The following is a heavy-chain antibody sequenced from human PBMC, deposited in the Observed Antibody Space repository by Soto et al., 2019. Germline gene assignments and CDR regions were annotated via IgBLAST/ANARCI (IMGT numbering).Heavy chain of an antibody. CDR2: IYHSGST. CDR1: GGSISNGGDS. Sequence: QLQLQESGSGLVKPSQTLSLTCAVSGGSISNGGDSWNWIRQAPGKGLEWIGYIYHSGSTYYNPSRSSRVTMSIDRSKSQSSLKATSVTAADTAVYSCALVARRFNSFDPWGQGTLVTVSS. CDR3: ALVARRFNSFDP. V-gene: IGHV4-30-2*01. J-gene: IGHJ5*02. D-gene: IGHD2-21*01.